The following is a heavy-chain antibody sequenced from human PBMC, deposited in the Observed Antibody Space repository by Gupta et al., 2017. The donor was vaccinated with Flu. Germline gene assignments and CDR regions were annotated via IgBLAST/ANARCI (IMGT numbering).Heavy chain of an antibody. CDR3: ARDYDSTSYYGLDV. CDR2: INSDSVYI. CDR1: GFSFSDYT. Sequence: VHLVESGGGLVEPGGSLRPSCAASGFSFSDYTMRWVRQAPGKGLEWVSSINSDSVYIYYADSVRGRFTISRDNAEDSLFLQMNSLGAEDTAIYYCARDYDSTSYYGLDVWGQGTAVTVSS. V-gene: IGHV3-21*01. D-gene: IGHD3-22*01. J-gene: IGHJ6*02.